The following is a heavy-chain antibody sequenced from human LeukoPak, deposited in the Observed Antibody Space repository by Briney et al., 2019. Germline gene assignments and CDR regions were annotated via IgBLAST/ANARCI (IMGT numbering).Heavy chain of an antibody. V-gene: IGHV3-23*01. J-gene: IGHJ5*02. CDR3: AKDYDFWSGGWFDP. CDR2: ISGSGDST. Sequence: PGGSLRLSCAASGFTFSNYAMRWVRQAPGKGLEWVSGISGSGDSTYYADSVKGRFTISRDNSKNTLYLQMNSLRAEDTAVYYCAKDYDFWSGGWFDPWGQGTLVTVSS. D-gene: IGHD3-3*01. CDR1: GFTFSNYA.